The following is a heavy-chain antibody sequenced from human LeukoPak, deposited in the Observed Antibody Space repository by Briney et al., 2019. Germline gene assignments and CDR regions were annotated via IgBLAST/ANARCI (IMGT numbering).Heavy chain of an antibody. J-gene: IGHJ4*02. V-gene: IGHV1-2*02. Sequence: ASVKVSCKASGYTFTGYYMHWVRQAPGQGLEWMGWINPNSGGTNYAQKFQGRVTMTRDTSISTAYMELSRLRSDDTAVYYCARDIGFDYGGKSLPLPDWGQGTLVTVSS. CDR3: ARDIGFDYGGKSLPLPD. CDR2: INPNSGGT. D-gene: IGHD4-23*01. CDR1: GYTFTGYY.